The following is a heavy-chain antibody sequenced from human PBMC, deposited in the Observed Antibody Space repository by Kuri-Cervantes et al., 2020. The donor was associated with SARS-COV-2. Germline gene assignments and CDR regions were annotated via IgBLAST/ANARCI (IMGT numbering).Heavy chain of an antibody. CDR3: ARDRSGGIWGSYRVRGKDY. D-gene: IGHD3-16*02. CDR1: GFTLSSYA. V-gene: IGHV3-7*01. J-gene: IGHJ4*02. Sequence: GESLKISCAASGFTLSSYAMSWVRQAPGKGLEWVANIKQDGSEKYYVDSVKGRFTISRDNSKNTLYLQMNSLRAEDTAMYYCARDRSGGIWGSYRVRGKDYWGQGTLVTVSS. CDR2: IKQDGSEK.